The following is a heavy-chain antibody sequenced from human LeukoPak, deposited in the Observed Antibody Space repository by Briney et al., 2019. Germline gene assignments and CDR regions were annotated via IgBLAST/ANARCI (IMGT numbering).Heavy chain of an antibody. Sequence: PGGSLRLSCAASGFTFSSYEMNWVRQAPGKGLEWVSYISSSGSTIYYADSVKGRFTISRDNAKNSLYLQMNSLRAEDTAVYYCVVGDYYDRSGYYRAFQHWGQGTLVTVSS. CDR3: VVGDYYDRSGYYRAFQH. CDR2: ISSSGSTI. CDR1: GFTFSSYE. V-gene: IGHV3-48*03. J-gene: IGHJ1*01. D-gene: IGHD3-22*01.